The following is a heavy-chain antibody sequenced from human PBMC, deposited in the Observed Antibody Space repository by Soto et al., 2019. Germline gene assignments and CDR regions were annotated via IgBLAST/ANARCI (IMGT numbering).Heavy chain of an antibody. Sequence: EVQLVESGGGLVKPGGSLRLSCAASGFSFSTSTMNWVRQAPGKGLEFVSSIGRTGIDRYYIDSVKGQFTISRDNAQNSLYLQMNSLRAGDTALYYCVCDDNRRYWGQGTLVTVSS. CDR1: GFSFSTST. D-gene: IGHD1-1*01. CDR3: VCDDNRRY. J-gene: IGHJ4*02. V-gene: IGHV3-21*01. CDR2: IGRTGIDR.